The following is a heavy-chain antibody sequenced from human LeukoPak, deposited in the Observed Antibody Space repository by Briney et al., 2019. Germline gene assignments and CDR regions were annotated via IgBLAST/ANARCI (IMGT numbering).Heavy chain of an antibody. V-gene: IGHV6-1*01. CDR1: GDSVSSNNGA. CDR3: ARAVGTSGWYTFDY. Sequence: SQTLSLTCGISGDSVSSNNGAWNWIRQSPSRGLEWLGRTYYRSEWYNDYAGSMKGRITISPDTSKNQFSLQLNSVTPEDTAVYYCARAVGTSGWYTFDYWGQGTLVTVSS. CDR2: TYYRSEWYN. J-gene: IGHJ4*02. D-gene: IGHD6-19*01.